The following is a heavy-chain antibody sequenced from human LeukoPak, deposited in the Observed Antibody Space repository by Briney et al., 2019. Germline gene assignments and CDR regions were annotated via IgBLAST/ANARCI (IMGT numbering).Heavy chain of an antibody. Sequence: ASGPTLVKPTQTLTLTCTFSGFSLSTSEVGVGWIRQTPLMALEWLALLYWHDDTYYSPSLKSRLTITRDPSKNHIVLTMTNMDPVDTGTYFCARGRGTARSSLFDHWGQGALVTVSS. D-gene: IGHD2-21*02. J-gene: IGHJ4*02. CDR1: GFSLSTSEVG. CDR2: LYWHDDT. V-gene: IGHV2-5*04. CDR3: ARGRGTARSSLFDH.